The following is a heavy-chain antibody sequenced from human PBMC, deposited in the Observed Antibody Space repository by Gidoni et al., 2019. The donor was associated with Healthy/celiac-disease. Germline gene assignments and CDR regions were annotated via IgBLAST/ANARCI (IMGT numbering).Heavy chain of an antibody. CDR3: ARHGGTTIFGVGMDV. J-gene: IGHJ6*02. V-gene: IGHV5-10-1*01. CDR2: IDPSDSYT. D-gene: IGHD3-3*01. CDR1: GYSFTSYW. Sequence: EVQLVQSGAEVKKPGESLRISCKGSGYSFTSYWISWVRQMPGKGLEWMGRIDPSDSYTNYSPSFQGHVTISADKSISTAYLQWSSLKASDTAMYYCARHGGTTIFGVGMDVWGQGTTVTVSS.